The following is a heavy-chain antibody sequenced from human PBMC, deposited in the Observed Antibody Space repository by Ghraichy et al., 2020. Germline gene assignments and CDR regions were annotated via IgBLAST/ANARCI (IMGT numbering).Heavy chain of an antibody. J-gene: IGHJ4*02. V-gene: IGHV4-39*01. CDR2: IYYSGST. D-gene: IGHD2-2*01. CDR3: ASAYLFASLYYFDY. CDR1: GGSISSSSYY. Sequence: SETLSLTCTVSGGSISSSSYYWGWIRQPPGKGLEWIGSIYYSGSTYYNPSLKSRVTISVDTSKNQFSLRLSSVTAADTAVYSCASAYLFASLYYFDYWGQGTLVTVSS.